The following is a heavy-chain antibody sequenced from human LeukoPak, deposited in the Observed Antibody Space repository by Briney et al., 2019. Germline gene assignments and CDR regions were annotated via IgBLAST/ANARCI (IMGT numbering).Heavy chain of an antibody. Sequence: GGSLRLSCAASGFTFSSYAMHWVRQAPGKGLEWVSAISGSGGSTYYADSVKGRFTISRDNSKNTLYLQMNSLRTEDTAVYYCARDRDAGGTFDYWGQGTLVTVSS. V-gene: IGHV3-23*01. J-gene: IGHJ4*02. CDR2: ISGSGGST. D-gene: IGHD1-7*01. CDR3: ARDRDAGGTFDY. CDR1: GFTFSSYA.